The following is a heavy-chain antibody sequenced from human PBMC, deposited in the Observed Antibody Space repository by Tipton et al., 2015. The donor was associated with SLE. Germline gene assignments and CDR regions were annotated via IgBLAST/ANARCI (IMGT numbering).Heavy chain of an antibody. CDR2: IYYSGST. J-gene: IGHJ6*02. V-gene: IGHV4-59*12. D-gene: IGHD6-19*01. Sequence: PGLVKPSETLSLTCTVSGGSISTNYWSWIRQPPGKGLEWIGYIYYSGSTYYNPSLKSRVTISVDTSKNQFSLKLSSVTAADTAVYYCARDSSGGYYYYGMDVWGQGTMVTVSS. CDR3: ARDSSGGYYYYGMDV. CDR1: GGSISTNY.